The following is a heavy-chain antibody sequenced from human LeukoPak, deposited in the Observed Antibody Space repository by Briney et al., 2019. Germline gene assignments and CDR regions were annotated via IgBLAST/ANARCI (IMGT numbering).Heavy chain of an antibody. V-gene: IGHV3-7*01. CDR1: GFTFSSYR. Sequence: GGSLRLSCAASGFTFSSYRMSWVRQAPGKGLEWVANIKQDGSEKYYVDSVKGRFTISRDNAKNSLYLQMNSLRAEDTAVYYCARNAYNWNHARESLFDYWGQGTLVTVSS. CDR3: ARNAYNWNHARESLFDY. J-gene: IGHJ4*02. D-gene: IGHD1-14*01. CDR2: IKQDGSEK.